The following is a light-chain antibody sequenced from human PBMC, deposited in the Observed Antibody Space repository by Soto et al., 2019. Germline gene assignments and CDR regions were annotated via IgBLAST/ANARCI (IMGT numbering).Light chain of an antibody. CDR3: QQYHSWPPRT. Sequence: EIVLTQSPGTLSLSPGERATLSCRASQSVSSSSLAWYQHKLGQAPRLLIYGVYTRAPGIPARFSGSGSGTEFTLTISSLQSEDFAVYYCQQYHSWPPRTFGQGTKVDIK. CDR2: GVY. V-gene: IGKV3D-15*01. J-gene: IGKJ1*01. CDR1: QSVSSSS.